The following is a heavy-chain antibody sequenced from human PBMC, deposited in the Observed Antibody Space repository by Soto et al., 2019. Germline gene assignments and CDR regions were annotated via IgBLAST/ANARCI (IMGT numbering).Heavy chain of an antibody. Sequence: SETLSLTCTVSGGSISSSSYYWGWIRQPPGKGLEWIGSIYYSGSTYYNPSLKSRVTISVDTSKNQFSLKLSSVTAADTAVYYCARFRDYDYIWGSPQGYYFDYWGQGTLVTVSS. CDR2: IYYSGST. CDR1: GGSISSSSYY. CDR3: ARFRDYDYIWGSPQGYYFDY. V-gene: IGHV4-39*01. D-gene: IGHD3-16*01. J-gene: IGHJ4*02.